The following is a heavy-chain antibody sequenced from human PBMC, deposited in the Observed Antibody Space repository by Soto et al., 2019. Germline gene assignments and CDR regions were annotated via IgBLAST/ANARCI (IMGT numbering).Heavy chain of an antibody. J-gene: IGHJ5*02. Sequence: GGSLRLSCAASGFTFSSHAMSWVRQAPGKGLEWVSAISGSGGSTYYADSVTGRFTISRDNSKNTLYLQMNRLRAEDTAVYYCAKDRHYDFWSGYYRHSNWCDPWGQVTLVNV. CDR3: AKDRHYDFWSGYYRHSNWCDP. V-gene: IGHV3-23*01. D-gene: IGHD3-3*01. CDR2: ISGSGGST. CDR1: GFTFSSHA.